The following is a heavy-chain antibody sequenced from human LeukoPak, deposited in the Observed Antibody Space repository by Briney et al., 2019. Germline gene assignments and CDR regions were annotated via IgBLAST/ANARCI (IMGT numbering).Heavy chain of an antibody. CDR1: GFTFGNYW. V-gene: IGHV3-7*01. Sequence: QPGGSLRLSCAGSGFTFGNYWMTWVRQAPGKGLEWLAQMNQDGSLQYYGDSVRGRFNIPRDNAKNSVFLQMNSLRAGNTAVYYCARDDVAAWYVYWGQGTLVTVSS. CDR3: ARDDVAAWYVY. D-gene: IGHD6-13*01. J-gene: IGHJ4*02. CDR2: MNQDGSLQ.